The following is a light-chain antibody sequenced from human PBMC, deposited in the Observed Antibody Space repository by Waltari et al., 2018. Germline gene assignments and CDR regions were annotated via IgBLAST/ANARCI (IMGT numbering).Light chain of an antibody. Sequence: QPVLTQSPSASASLGASVNLTCTLRSGRTSYVIAWHQQQPDKAPRFLMKLNSDGSHIKGDGIPGRFSGSSSGAERYPTISSLQSEDEAYYYCQTWGNDIHIVFGGGTKLTVL. CDR2: LNSDGSH. CDR1: SGRTSYV. J-gene: IGLJ2*01. CDR3: QTWGNDIHIV. V-gene: IGLV4-69*01.